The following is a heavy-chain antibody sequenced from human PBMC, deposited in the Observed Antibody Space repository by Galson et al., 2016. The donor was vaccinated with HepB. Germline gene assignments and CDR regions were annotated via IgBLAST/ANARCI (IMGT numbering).Heavy chain of an antibody. D-gene: IGHD3-3*01. Sequence: SETLSLTCTVSGASIRSYYWSWIRQPPGKGLEWIGYIYYSGSTSYNPSLKSRVTISVDTSKNQFSLKLSSVTAADTAIYYCAKERLAISAIGYFDYWGQGTLVAVSS. J-gene: IGHJ4*02. CDR1: GASIRSYY. CDR3: AKERLAISAIGYFDY. V-gene: IGHV4-59*01. CDR2: IYYSGST.